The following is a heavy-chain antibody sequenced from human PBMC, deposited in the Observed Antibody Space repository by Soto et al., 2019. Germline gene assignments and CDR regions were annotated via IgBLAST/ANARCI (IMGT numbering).Heavy chain of an antibody. CDR1: GFTFSGSA. Sequence: GGSLRLSCAATGFTFSGSAMTWVRQAPGKGLEWVSAISGGGASTYYADSVKGRFTISRDNAKNSLHLQMNSLRAEDTAVYYCASLVVLPDYWGQGTLVTVSS. J-gene: IGHJ4*02. V-gene: IGHV3-23*01. D-gene: IGHD2-15*01. CDR2: ISGGGAST. CDR3: ASLVVLPDY.